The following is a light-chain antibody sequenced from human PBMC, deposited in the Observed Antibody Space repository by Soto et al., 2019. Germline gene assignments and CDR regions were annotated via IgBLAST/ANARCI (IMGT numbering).Light chain of an antibody. CDR3: CAYAGSYTVL. V-gene: IGLV2-11*01. J-gene: IGLJ2*01. Sequence: QSALTQPCSVSGSPGQSVTISCTGTSSDVGGYKYVSWYQQHPGKVPKLMMFDVSERPSGVPDRFSGSKSGNTASLSISGLQAEDEADYYCCAYAGSYTVLFGGGTKLTVL. CDR1: SSDVGGYKY. CDR2: DVS.